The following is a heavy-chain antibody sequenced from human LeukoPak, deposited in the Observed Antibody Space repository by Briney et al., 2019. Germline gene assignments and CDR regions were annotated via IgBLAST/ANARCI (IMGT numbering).Heavy chain of an antibody. V-gene: IGHV3-72*01. Sequence: PGGSLRLSCAASGFTFSDHYMDWVRQAPGEGLEWVGRTRNKVNSYTTEYAACVKGRFTISRDDSTNSLYLQMNSLRTEDTAVYYCARSHYQSSGYFVQDAFDIWGQGTMVAVSS. J-gene: IGHJ3*02. CDR2: TRNKVNSYTT. CDR3: ARSHYQSSGYFVQDAFDI. D-gene: IGHD3-22*01. CDR1: GFTFSDHY.